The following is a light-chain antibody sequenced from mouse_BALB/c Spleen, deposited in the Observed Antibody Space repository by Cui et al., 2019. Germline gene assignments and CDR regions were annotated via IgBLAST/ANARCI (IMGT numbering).Light chain of an antibody. CDR2: CTS. CDR3: QQGNTIPYT. V-gene: IGKV10-96*01. Sequence: DTQMTQTTSCLSASLVDRVTISCMASQDISNYLNWYQQKPDGTVKLLIYCTSRLQSGVPSRFSGSGSGTDYSLTISNLEQEVIATYFCQQGNTIPYTFGGGTKLEIK. J-gene: IGKJ2*01. CDR1: QDISNY.